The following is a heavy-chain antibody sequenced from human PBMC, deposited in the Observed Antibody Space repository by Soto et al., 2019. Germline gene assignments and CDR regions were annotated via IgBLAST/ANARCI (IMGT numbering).Heavy chain of an antibody. V-gene: IGHV3-21*01. CDR3: ARDRSYYDSSALDY. D-gene: IGHD3-22*01. CDR2: ISSSSSYI. CDR1: GFTFSSYS. J-gene: IGHJ4*02. Sequence: GGSLRLSCAASGFTFSSYSMNWVRQAPGKGLEWVSSISSSSSYIYYADSVKGRFTISRDNAKNSLYLQMNSLRAEDTAVYYCARDRSYYDSSALDYGGQGTLVTVSA.